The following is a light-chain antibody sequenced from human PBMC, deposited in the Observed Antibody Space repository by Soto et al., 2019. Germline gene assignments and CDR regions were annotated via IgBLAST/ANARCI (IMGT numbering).Light chain of an antibody. CDR3: PQYNDWPFT. CDR2: GAS. V-gene: IGKV3-15*01. CDR1: QSVSNN. J-gene: IGKJ3*01. Sequence: EIVITQAPATLSVSPGERATLSCGASQSVSNNLAWYQQRPGQAPRLLIYGASTRATGIPARFSGSGSGTEFTLTISGLQSEDFALYYCPQYNDWPFTFGPGTKVDIK.